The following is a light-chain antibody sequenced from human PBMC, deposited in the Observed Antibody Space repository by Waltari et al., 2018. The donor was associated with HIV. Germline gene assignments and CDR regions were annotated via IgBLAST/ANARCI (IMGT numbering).Light chain of an antibody. J-gene: IGLJ1*01. V-gene: IGLV2-14*01. CDR1: SSDVGGYHY. CDR3: SSYTTGSTLVV. CDR2: EVS. Sequence: QSALTQPASVSGSPGQSITISCTGTSSDVGGYHYVSWYQQFPGKAPNLMISEVSNRPSVVSDRLSGSKAGNTASLTISGLQAEDEADYYCSSYTTGSTLVVFGTGTKVIVL.